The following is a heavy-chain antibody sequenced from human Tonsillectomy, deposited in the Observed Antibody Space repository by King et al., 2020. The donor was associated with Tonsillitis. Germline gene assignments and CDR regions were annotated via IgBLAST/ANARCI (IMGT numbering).Heavy chain of an antibody. V-gene: IGHV3-23*04. CDR3: ARVDRYDFWSGYYTDY. D-gene: IGHD3-3*01. CDR2: ISGSGGNT. J-gene: IGHJ4*02. Sequence: VQLVEPGGGLVQPGGSLRISCAASGFTFSSYAMSWVRQAPGKGLEWVSAISGSGGNTYYADSVKGRFTISRDNSNNRLYLQMNSLRAEDTAIYYCARVDRYDFWSGYYTDYWGQGTLVTVSS. CDR1: GFTFSSYA.